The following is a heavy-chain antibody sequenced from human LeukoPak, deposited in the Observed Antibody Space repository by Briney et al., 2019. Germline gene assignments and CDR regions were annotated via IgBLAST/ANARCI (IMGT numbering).Heavy chain of an antibody. V-gene: IGHV3-11*01. CDR1: GFTFSDYY. CDR3: ARRKRTFDI. Sequence: GGPLRLSCAASGFTFSDYYMSWIRQAPGKGLEWVSYISNSGSSTYYANSVKGRFTISRDNAQNSLYLQMNSLRAEDTAVYYCARRKRTFDIWGQGTMVTVSS. J-gene: IGHJ3*02. CDR2: ISNSGSST.